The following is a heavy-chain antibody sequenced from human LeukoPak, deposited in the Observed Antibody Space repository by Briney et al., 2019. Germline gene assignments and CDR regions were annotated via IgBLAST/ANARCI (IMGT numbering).Heavy chain of an antibody. V-gene: IGHV5-51*01. CDR1: GYSFTSYW. Sequence: GESLKISCKGSGYSFTSYWIGWVRQMPGKGLEWMGIIYPGDSDTRYSPSFQGQVTISADKSISTAYLQWSSLKASDTAMYYCASAPAYDFWSGSYDYWGQGTLVTVSS. CDR2: IYPGDSDT. CDR3: ASAPAYDFWSGSYDY. D-gene: IGHD3-3*01. J-gene: IGHJ4*02.